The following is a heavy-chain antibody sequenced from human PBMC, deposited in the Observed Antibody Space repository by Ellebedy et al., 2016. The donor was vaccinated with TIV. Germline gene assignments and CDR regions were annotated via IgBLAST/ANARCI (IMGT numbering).Heavy chain of an antibody. CDR3: TRDGGDY. CDR1: GSTFSSSG. CDR2: IWYDGSNK. J-gene: IGHJ4*02. Sequence: GGSLRLXCAASGSTFSSSGMDWVRQAPGKGLEWLAVIWYDGSNKNYAESVKGRFTISRDNSKNTLYLQMNSLRAEETAVYYCTRDGGDYWGQGTLVTVSS. V-gene: IGHV3-33*01.